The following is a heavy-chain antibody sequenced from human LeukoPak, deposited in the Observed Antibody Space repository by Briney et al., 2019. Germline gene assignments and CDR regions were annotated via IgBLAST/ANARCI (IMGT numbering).Heavy chain of an antibody. V-gene: IGHV3-66*01. D-gene: IGHD5-18*01. CDR2: IYCGGGT. Sequence: PGGSLRLSCAASGFTVSGNYMSWVRQAPGKGLEWVSIIYCGGGTYYADSVKGRFTISRDNSKNTLYLQMNSLRAEDTAVYYCARVQVPALANGGQGTLVTVPS. CDR3: ARVQVPALAN. J-gene: IGHJ4*02. CDR1: GFTVSGNY.